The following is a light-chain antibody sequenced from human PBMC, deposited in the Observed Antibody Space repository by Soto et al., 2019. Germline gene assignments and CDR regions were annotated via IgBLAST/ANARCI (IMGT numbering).Light chain of an antibody. CDR2: GNS. CDR3: QSYDSSLSGYV. Sequence: QSALTQPPSVSGAPGQRVTISCTGSSSNFGANYDVHWYQQFPGTAPKLLIYGNSNRPSGVPDRFSGSKSGTSASLAITGLQAEDEADYYCQSYDSSLSGYVFGTGTKVTVL. CDR1: SSNFGANYD. V-gene: IGLV1-40*01. J-gene: IGLJ1*01.